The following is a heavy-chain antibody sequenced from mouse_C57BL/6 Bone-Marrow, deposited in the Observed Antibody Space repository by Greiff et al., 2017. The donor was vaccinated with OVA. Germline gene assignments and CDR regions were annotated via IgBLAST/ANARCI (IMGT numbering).Heavy chain of an antibody. CDR1: GYTFTSYW. J-gene: IGHJ3*01. CDR2: IYPGSGST. V-gene: IGHV1-55*01. D-gene: IGHD1-1*01. Sequence: QVQLQQPGAELVKPGASVKMSCKASGYTFTSYWITWVKQRPGQGLEWIGDIYPGSGSTNYNEKFKSKATLTVDTSSSTAYMQLSSLTSGDSAVYYCAKEGYYYGSSFAYWGQGTLVTVSA. CDR3: AKEGYYYGSSFAY.